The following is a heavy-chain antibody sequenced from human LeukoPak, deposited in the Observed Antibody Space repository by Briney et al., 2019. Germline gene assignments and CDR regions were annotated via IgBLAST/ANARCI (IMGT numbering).Heavy chain of an antibody. V-gene: IGHV3-53*01. CDR3: AREDYGDSLYGMDV. Sequence: GGSLRLSCAASGFTFSSYTMHWIRQAPGKGLEWVSVIYSGGSTYYADSVKGRFTISRDNSKNTLYLQMNSLRAEDTAVYYCAREDYGDSLYGMDVWGQGTTVTVSS. CDR1: GFTFSSYT. CDR2: IYSGGST. J-gene: IGHJ6*02. D-gene: IGHD4-17*01.